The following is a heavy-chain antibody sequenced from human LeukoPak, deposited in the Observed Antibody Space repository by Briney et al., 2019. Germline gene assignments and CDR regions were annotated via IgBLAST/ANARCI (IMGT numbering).Heavy chain of an antibody. D-gene: IGHD3-10*01. Sequence: GGSLRLSCAASGFTFSNYGIHWVRQAPGKGLQWVAVISYDGSNKYYEDSHTGRFHFTRDNSRNTLYLQMNNLKTADTAMYYCARLGPFGSGSYYLDYYYGMDVWGQGPTVTVSS. CDR1: GFTFSNYG. V-gene: IGHV3-30*03. J-gene: IGHJ6*02. CDR2: ISYDGSNK. CDR3: ARLGPFGSGSYYLDYYYGMDV.